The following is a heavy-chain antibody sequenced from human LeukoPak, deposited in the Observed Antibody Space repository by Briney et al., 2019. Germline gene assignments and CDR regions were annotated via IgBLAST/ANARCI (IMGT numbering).Heavy chain of an antibody. V-gene: IGHV1-69*06. CDR3: ASPPGSGYYLYYFDY. J-gene: IGHJ4*02. CDR2: IIPIFGTA. D-gene: IGHD3-22*01. Sequence: GASVKVSCKASGGTFSSYAISWVRQAPGQGLEWMGGIIPIFGTANYAQKFQGGVTITADKSTSTAYMELSSLRSEDTAVYYCASPPGSGYYLYYFDYWGQGTLVTVSS. CDR1: GGTFSSYA.